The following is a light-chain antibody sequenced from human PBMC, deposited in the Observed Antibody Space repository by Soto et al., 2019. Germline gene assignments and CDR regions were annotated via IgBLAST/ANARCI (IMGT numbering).Light chain of an antibody. CDR3: CSYAGSYSYA. CDR1: SSDVGGFNS. J-gene: IGLJ1*01. CDR2: DVN. Sequence: QSALAQPRSVSGSPGQSVTISCTGTSSDVGGFNSVSWYQQHPGKAPKLMIYDVNKRPSGVPDRFSGSKSGSTASLTISGLQAEDEADYYCCSYAGSYSYAFATGPKV. V-gene: IGLV2-11*01.